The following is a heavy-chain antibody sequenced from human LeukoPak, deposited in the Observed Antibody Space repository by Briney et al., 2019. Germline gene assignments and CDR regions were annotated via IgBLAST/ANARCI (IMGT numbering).Heavy chain of an antibody. CDR3: AREQHWFDP. CDR1: GGSISSSSYY. Sequence: SETLSLTCTVSGGSISSSSYYWSWIRQPAGKGLEWIGRIYTSGSTNYNPSLKSRVTISVDTSKNQFSLKLSSVTAADTAVYYCAREQHWFDPWGQGTLVTVSS. V-gene: IGHV4-61*02. CDR2: IYTSGST. J-gene: IGHJ5*02.